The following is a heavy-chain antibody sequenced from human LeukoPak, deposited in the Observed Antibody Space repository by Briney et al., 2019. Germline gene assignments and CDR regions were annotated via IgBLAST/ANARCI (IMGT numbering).Heavy chain of an antibody. D-gene: IGHD2-2*01. V-gene: IGHV1-2*02. Sequence: ASVKVSCKASGYTFTGYYMHWVRQAPGQGLEWMGWINPNSGGTNYAQKFQGRGTMTRDTSISTAYMELSRLRSDDTAVYYCARAPSLGYCSSTSCHGAFDIWGQGTMVTVSS. CDR1: GYTFTGYY. CDR3: ARAPSLGYCSSTSCHGAFDI. J-gene: IGHJ3*02. CDR2: INPNSGGT.